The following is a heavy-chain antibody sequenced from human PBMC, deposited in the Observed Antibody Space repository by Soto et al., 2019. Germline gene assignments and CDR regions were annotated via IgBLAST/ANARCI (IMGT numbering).Heavy chain of an antibody. CDR1: GYTFTSYS. D-gene: IGHD3-16*01. V-gene: IGHV1-3*01. CDR3: ARFRGGSQFDY. CDR2: INAGNGNT. Sequence: GASVKVSCKASGYTFTSYSMHWVRQAPGQRLEWMGWINAGNGNTKYSQKFQGRVTITRDTSASTAYMELSSLRSEDTAVYYCARFRGGSQFDYWGQGTLVTVSS. J-gene: IGHJ4*02.